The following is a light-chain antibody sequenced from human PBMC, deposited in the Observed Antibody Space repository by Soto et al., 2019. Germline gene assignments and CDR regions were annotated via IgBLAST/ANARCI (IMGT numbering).Light chain of an antibody. J-gene: IGKJ1*01. CDR2: GAS. Sequence: DIQITQPPTTLSASVGDRVTITCRASQSISSRLAWYQQKPGQAPRLLIYGASSWESGVPSRFSGSGSGTEFTLTISSLQPEDFATYYCQQYNSYTRTFGQGTKVDIK. CDR3: QQYNSYTRT. V-gene: IGKV1-5*01. CDR1: QSISSR.